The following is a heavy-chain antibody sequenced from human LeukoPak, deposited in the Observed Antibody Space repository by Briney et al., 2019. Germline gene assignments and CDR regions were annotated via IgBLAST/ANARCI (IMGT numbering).Heavy chain of an antibody. CDR2: ISAYNGNT. V-gene: IGHV1-18*01. Sequence: ASVKVSCKASGYTFTSYGISWVRQAPGQGLEWMGWISAYNGNTNYAQKLQGRVTMTTDTSTSTAYMELRSLRSDDTAVYYCARARSCSSTSCRNWFDPWGQGTLVTVSS. CDR1: GYTFTSYG. CDR3: ARARSCSSTSCRNWFDP. D-gene: IGHD2-2*01. J-gene: IGHJ5*02.